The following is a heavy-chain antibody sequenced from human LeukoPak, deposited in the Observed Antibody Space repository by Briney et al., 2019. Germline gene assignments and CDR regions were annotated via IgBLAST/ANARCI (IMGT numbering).Heavy chain of an antibody. V-gene: IGHV3-66*01. CDR3: ARESGSGSRGFDY. CDR2: IYTGGGT. J-gene: IGHJ4*02. Sequence: GGSLRLSCVASGFTVSSIYMNWVRQAPGKGLEWVSVIYTGGGTYYADSVKDRFTNSRDNSKNTLYLQMNSLRAEDTAVYYCARESGSGSRGFDYWGQGTLVAVSS. D-gene: IGHD3-10*01. CDR1: GFTVSSIY.